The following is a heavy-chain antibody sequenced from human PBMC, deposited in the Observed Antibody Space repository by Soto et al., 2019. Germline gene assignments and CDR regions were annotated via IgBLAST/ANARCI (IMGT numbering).Heavy chain of an antibody. CDR2: IHSGGST. Sequence: EVPLVESGGGLVQPGGSLRLSCAASGFTVSRNYMSWVRQAPGKGLEWVSVIHSGGSTYYADSVKARFTISRDNSKNTLYLQMNSLRAEDTAVYYCARESKDSSGWYDYWGQGTLVTVSS. CDR3: ARESKDSSGWYDY. D-gene: IGHD6-19*01. J-gene: IGHJ4*02. V-gene: IGHV3-66*01. CDR1: GFTVSRNY.